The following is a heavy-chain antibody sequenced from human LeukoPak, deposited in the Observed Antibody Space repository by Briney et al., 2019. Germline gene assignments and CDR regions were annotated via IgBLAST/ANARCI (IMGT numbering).Heavy chain of an antibody. CDR2: IRGKRYGWTT. V-gene: IGHV3-49*04. J-gene: IGHJ4*02. D-gene: IGHD1-26*01. Sequence: GGSLRLSCTACGCSFGDFAMNGVGQAPGKGGEGVGFIRGKRYGWTTEYAAPVKGRFTISRDDSKSIAYLQMNSLRTEDTAVYYCTRYSGSPDYWGQGALVTVSS. CDR3: TRYSGSPDY. CDR1: GCSFGDFA.